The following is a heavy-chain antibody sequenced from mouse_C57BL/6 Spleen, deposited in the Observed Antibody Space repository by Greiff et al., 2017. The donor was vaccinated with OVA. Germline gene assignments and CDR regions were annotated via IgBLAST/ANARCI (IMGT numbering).Heavy chain of an antibody. V-gene: IGHV1-36*01. CDR3: ARGYYSNYGYFDV. D-gene: IGHD2-5*01. J-gene: IGHJ1*03. CDR1: GFTFTDYY. CDR2: VYPYNGGT. Sequence: VQLKESGPVLVKPGPSVKISCKASGFTFTDYYMHWVKQSHGKSLEWIGLVYPYNGGTSYNQKFKGKATLTVDTSSSTAYMELNSLTSEDSAVYYGARGYYSNYGYFDVWGTGTTVTVSS.